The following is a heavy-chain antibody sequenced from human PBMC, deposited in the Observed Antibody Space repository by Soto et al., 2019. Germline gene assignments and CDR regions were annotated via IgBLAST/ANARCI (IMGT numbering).Heavy chain of an antibody. CDR3: ARPLWRDDYNWGYFDL. V-gene: IGHV3-30-3*01. D-gene: IGHD4-4*01. CDR1: GFTFSSYA. Sequence: QVQLVESGGGVVQPGRSLRLSCAASGFTFSSYAMHWVRQVPGKGLERVAVISYDGSNKYYADSVKGRFTISRDNSKNTLCLQMNSLRAEDTAVYYCARPLWRDDYNWGYFDLWGRGTLVTVSS. J-gene: IGHJ2*01. CDR2: ISYDGSNK.